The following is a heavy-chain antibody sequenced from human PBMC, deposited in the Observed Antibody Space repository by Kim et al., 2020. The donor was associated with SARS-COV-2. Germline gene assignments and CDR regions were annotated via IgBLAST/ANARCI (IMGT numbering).Heavy chain of an antibody. Sequence: YYADAVKGRFTIARDNSKNTLYLQMNSLRAEDTAVYYCAKARRGGDLDYWGQGTLVTVSS. J-gene: IGHJ4*02. V-gene: IGHV3-23*01. CDR3: AKARRGGDLDY. D-gene: IGHD2-21*01.